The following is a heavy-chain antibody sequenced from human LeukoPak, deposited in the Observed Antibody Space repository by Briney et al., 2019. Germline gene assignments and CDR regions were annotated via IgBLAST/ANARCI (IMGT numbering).Heavy chain of an antibody. J-gene: IGHJ4*02. V-gene: IGHV1-69*04. CDR2: IIPIFGIA. CDR1: GGTFSSYA. Sequence: SVKVSCTASGGTFSSYAISWVRQAPGQGLEWMGRIIPIFGIANYAQKFQGRVTITADRSTTTAYMELSSLRSEDTAVYYCARGDMVRGVIISRYYFDFWGQGTLVTVSS. D-gene: IGHD3-10*01. CDR3: ARGDMVRGVIISRYYFDF.